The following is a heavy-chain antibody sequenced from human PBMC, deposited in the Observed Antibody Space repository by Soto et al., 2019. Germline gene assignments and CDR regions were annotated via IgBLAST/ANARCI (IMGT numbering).Heavy chain of an antibody. J-gene: IGHJ4*02. CDR3: ARDSIAAAGIFDY. Sequence: GGSLRLSCAASGFTFSSYWMSSVRQAPGKGLEWVANIKQDGSEKYYVDSVKGRFTISRDNAKNSLYLQMNSLRAEDTAVYYCARDSIAAAGIFDYWGQGTLVTVSS. V-gene: IGHV3-7*01. D-gene: IGHD6-13*01. CDR2: IKQDGSEK. CDR1: GFTFSSYW.